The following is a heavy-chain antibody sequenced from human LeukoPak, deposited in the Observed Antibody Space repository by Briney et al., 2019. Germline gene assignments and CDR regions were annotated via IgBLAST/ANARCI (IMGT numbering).Heavy chain of an antibody. J-gene: IGHJ4*02. CDR3: ASGSWYSGY. D-gene: IGHD6-13*01. V-gene: IGHV3-53*01. CDR1: GFTVSSNY. Sequence: GGSLRLSCVASGFTVSSNYMSWVRQAPGKGLEWVSVIYSGGSTYYADSVKGRFTISRDNSENTVYLQMNSLRAEDTAMYYCASGSWYSGYWGQGTLVTVSS. CDR2: IYSGGST.